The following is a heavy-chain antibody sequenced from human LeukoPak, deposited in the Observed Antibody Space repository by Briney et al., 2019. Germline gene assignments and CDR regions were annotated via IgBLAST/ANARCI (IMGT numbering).Heavy chain of an antibody. V-gene: IGHV3-23*01. CDR1: GFTFSSSP. CDR2: ISGTGGST. CDR3: ARSSGPPGSWYFDL. J-gene: IGHJ2*01. Sequence: GGSLRLSCAASGFTFSSSPMNWVRQSPERGLEWVSAISGTGGSTPYADSLKGRFTISRDNSKNTLYLQMNSLRAEDTAVYYCARSSGPPGSWYFDLWGRGTLVTVSS.